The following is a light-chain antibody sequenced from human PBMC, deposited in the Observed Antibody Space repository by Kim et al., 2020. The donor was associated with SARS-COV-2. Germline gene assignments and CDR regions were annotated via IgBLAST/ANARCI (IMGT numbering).Light chain of an antibody. CDR3: ETWVSKTRV. J-gene: IGLJ3*02. CDR2: VEQTGIY. Sequence: QPVLTQSSSASASLGSSVKLTCTLSSGQSTNIIAWHQQQPGKAPQYLMKVEQTGIYHRGSGVPGRFSGSSSGADRYLTISTLQSEDEAAYYCETWVSKTRVFGGGTNLTVL. V-gene: IGLV4-60*03. CDR1: SGQSTNI.